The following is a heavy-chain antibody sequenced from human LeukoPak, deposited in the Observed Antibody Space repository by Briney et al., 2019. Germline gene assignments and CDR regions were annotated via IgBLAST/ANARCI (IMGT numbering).Heavy chain of an antibody. J-gene: IGHJ5*02. CDR3: AKDWTPHNRGYYCLDA. Sequence: PGGSLRLSCVGSGFAFGVHAMSWVRQAPGKGPEWVATIGSGADLFYAESVKGRFTISRDDPRNTVWLQMNSLRAEDTALYYCAKDWTPHNRGYYCLDAWGQGTQVTVSS. CDR2: IGSGADL. CDR1: GFAFGVHA. V-gene: IGHV3-23*01. D-gene: IGHD3-3*01.